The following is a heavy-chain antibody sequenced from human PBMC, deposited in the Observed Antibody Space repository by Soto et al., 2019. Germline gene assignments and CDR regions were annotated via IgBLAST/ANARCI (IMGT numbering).Heavy chain of an antibody. Sequence: QVQLVESGGGVVQPGRSLRLSCAASGFTFSSYGMHWVRQAPGKGLEWVAVISYDGSNKYYVDSVKGRFTISRDNSKNTLYLQMNSLRAEDTAVYYCSKDLVTYYYDSSGPWGWFDPWGQGTLVTVSS. CDR1: GFTFSSYG. J-gene: IGHJ5*02. CDR3: SKDLVTYYYDSSGPWGWFDP. CDR2: ISYDGSNK. V-gene: IGHV3-30*18. D-gene: IGHD3-22*01.